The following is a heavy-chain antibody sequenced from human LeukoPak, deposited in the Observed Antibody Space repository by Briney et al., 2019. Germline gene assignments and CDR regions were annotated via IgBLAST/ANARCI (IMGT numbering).Heavy chain of an antibody. V-gene: IGHV3-23*01. CDR2: ISGSGGST. D-gene: IGHD6-13*01. CDR1: GFTFSSYA. CDR3: AKKSSSWYREIDY. J-gene: IGHJ4*02. Sequence: GGSLRLSCAASGFTFSSYAMSWVRQAPGKGLEWVSAISGSGGSTYYADSVKGRFTISRDNSKNTLYLQMDSLRAEDTAVYYCAKKSSSWYREIDYWGQGTLVTVSS.